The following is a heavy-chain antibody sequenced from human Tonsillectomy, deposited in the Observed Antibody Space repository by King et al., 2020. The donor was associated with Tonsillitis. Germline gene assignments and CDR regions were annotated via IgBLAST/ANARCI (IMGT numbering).Heavy chain of an antibody. CDR2: ISYDGGNQ. D-gene: IGHD6-6*01. V-gene: IGHV3-30*04. J-gene: IGHJ4*02. CDR1: GFTFSSYA. Sequence: VQLVESGGGVVQPGRALRLSCAVSGFTFSSYAMHWVRQAPGKGLEWVAVISYDGGNQYYADSVKGRFTISRDNSKNTLYLQMNSLRAEDTAVYYCARGSTSYGSSSFDYWGQGTLVIVSS. CDR3: ARGSTSYGSSSFDY.